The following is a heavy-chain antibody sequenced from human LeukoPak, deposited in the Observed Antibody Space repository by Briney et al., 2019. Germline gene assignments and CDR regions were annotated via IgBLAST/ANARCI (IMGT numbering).Heavy chain of an antibody. V-gene: IGHV1-2*02. CDR2: INPNSGGT. Sequence: ASVKVSCKASGYTFTSYGISWVRQAPGQGLEWMGWINPNSGGTNYAQKFQGRVTMTRDTSISTAYMELSRLRSDDTAVYYCARVWFGAFYYWGQGTLVTVSS. CDR3: ARVWFGAFYY. CDR1: GYTFTSYG. J-gene: IGHJ4*02. D-gene: IGHD3-10*01.